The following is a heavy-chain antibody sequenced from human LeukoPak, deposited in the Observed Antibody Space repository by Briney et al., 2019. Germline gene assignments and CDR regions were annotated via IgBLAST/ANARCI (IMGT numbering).Heavy chain of an antibody. CDR3: EKDETYYYDSSGYGTFDY. J-gene: IGHJ4*02. V-gene: IGHV3-23*01. CDR1: GFTFNTYA. Sequence: PGGSLRLSCAASGFTFNTYAMTWVRQAPGKGLEWVSGISASGGSTFYADSVKGRFTISRDNSKNTLHLQMNSLRAEDTAVYYCEKDETYYYDSSGYGTFDYWGQGTLVTVSS. CDR2: ISASGGST. D-gene: IGHD3-22*01.